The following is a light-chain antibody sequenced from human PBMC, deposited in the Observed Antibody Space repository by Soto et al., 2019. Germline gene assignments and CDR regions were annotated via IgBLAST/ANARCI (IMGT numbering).Light chain of an antibody. J-gene: IGKJ1*01. CDR2: GAY. Sequence: EIVLTQSPGTLSLSPGERATLSCRASQSVSSSYLAWYQQKPGQAPRLLIYGAYSRATGIPDRFSGSGSGTDFTLTISRLEPEDVGVYYCQQYGTSPTWTFGQGTKVEIK. V-gene: IGKV3-20*01. CDR1: QSVSSSY. CDR3: QQYGTSPTWT.